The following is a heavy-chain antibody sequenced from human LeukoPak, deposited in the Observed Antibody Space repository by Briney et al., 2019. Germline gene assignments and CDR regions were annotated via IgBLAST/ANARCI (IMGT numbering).Heavy chain of an antibody. V-gene: IGHV3-21*01. CDR3: ARGAAASFDY. CDR1: GFPFNTYV. J-gene: IGHJ4*02. CDR2: ISSSSSYI. Sequence: GGSLRLSCAASGFPFNTYVMNWVRQAPGKGLEWVSSISSSSSYIYYADSVKGRFTISRDNAKNSLYLQMNSLRAEDTAVYYCARGAAASFDYWDQGTLVTVPS. D-gene: IGHD6-13*01.